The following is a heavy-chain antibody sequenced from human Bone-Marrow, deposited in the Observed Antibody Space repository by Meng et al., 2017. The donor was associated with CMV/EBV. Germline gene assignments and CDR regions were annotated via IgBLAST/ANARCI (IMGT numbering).Heavy chain of an antibody. CDR3: ARDYYGSGSYFWFDP. Sequence: SETLSRTRSVSGGSISSYYWSWIRQPPGKGLEWIGYIYYSGSTNYNPSLKSRVTISVDTSKNQFSLKLSSVTAADTAVYYCARDYYGSGSYFWFDPWGQGTLVTVSS. V-gene: IGHV4-59*01. CDR1: GGSISSYY. D-gene: IGHD3-10*01. J-gene: IGHJ5*02. CDR2: IYYSGST.